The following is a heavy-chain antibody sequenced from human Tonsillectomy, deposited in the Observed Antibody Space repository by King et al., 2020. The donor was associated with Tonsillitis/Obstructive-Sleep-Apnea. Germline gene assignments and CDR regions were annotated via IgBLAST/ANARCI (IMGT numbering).Heavy chain of an antibody. J-gene: IGHJ4*02. Sequence: VQLVESGAEVKKPGESLKISCKGSGYRFTSHWIGWVRQMPGKGLEWMGIIYPSDSDTRYSPSFQGQVTISAEKSISTAYLQWSSLKASDTAIYYCARSAPGTGNTPFEYWGQGTLVTVSS. CDR1: GYRFTSHW. V-gene: IGHV5-51*01. D-gene: IGHD1-7*01. CDR3: ARSAPGTGNTPFEY. CDR2: IYPSDSDT.